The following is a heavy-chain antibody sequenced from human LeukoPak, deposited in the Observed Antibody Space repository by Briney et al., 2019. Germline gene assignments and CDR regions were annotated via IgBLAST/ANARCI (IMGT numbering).Heavy chain of an antibody. Sequence: GGSLRLSCAASGFTFSSYSMNWVRQAPGKGLEWVSSISSSSSYIYYADSVKGRFTISRDNAKNSLYLQMNSLRAEDTAVYYCARESSGGRNCSGTSCSHRPRALYYYYYYMDVWGKGTTVTVSS. V-gene: IGHV3-21*01. CDR1: GFTFSSYS. CDR2: ISSSSSYI. D-gene: IGHD2-2*01. CDR3: ARESSGGRNCSGTSCSHRPRALYYYYYYMDV. J-gene: IGHJ6*03.